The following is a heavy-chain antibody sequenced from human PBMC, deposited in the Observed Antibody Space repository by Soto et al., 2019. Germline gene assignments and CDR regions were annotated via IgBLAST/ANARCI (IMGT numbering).Heavy chain of an antibody. CDR1: GGSISSSNW. V-gene: IGHV4-4*02. CDR2: IYHSGST. D-gene: IGHD6-6*01. J-gene: IGHJ6*02. Sequence: QVQLQESGPGLVKPSGTLSLTCAVSGGSISSSNWWSWVRQPPGKGLEWIGEIYHSGSTNYNPSLKSRVTISVDKSQNQFSLKLISVTAADTAVYYCARDSSLDSSSSTYYYYGMDVWGQGTTVTVSS. CDR3: ARDSSLDSSSSTYYYYGMDV.